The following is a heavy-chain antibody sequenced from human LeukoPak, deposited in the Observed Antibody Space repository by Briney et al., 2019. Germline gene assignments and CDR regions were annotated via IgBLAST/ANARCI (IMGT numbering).Heavy chain of an antibody. CDR3: ARHPRAADGTNWFDP. V-gene: IGHV4-59*08. CDR1: GGSISSYY. Sequence: SETLSLTCTVSGGSISSYYWSWIRQPPGKGLEWIGYIYYSGSTNYNPSLKSRVTISVDTSKNQFSLKLSSVTAADTAVYYCARHPRAADGTNWFDPWGQGTLVTVSS. D-gene: IGHD6-13*01. CDR2: IYYSGST. J-gene: IGHJ5*02.